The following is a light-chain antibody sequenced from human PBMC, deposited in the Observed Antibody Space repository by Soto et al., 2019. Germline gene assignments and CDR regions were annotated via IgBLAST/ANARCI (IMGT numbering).Light chain of an antibody. V-gene: IGLV2-14*01. CDR3: AAWDDSLTGYV. J-gene: IGLJ1*01. CDR1: SSDVGGYNY. CDR2: DVS. Sequence: SVLPQPASVSGSPGQSITLSCPGTSSDVGGYNYVSWYQQHPGKAPKLMISDVSNRPSGVSNRFPGSKSGNTASLTISGLQTEDQADYYCAAWDDSLTGYVFGTGTKVTVL.